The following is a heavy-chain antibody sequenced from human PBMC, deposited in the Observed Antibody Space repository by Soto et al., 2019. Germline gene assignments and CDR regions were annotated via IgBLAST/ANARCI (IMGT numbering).Heavy chain of an antibody. D-gene: IGHD1-26*01. J-gene: IGHJ4*02. CDR3: ARPPPGGSYCFDC. Sequence: QVQLVQSGAEVKKPGASVKVSCKASGYTFTSYGISWVRQAPGQGLEWMGWISAYNGNTNYTQKLQGRVTMTTDTSPSTAYQAQRSLRSDESAVDYCARPPPGGSYCFDCWGQGTLVTVSS. CDR1: GYTFTSYG. CDR2: ISAYNGNT. V-gene: IGHV1-18*04.